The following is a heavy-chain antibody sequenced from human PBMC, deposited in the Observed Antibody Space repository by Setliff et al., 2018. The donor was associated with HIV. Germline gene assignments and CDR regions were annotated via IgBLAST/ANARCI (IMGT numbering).Heavy chain of an antibody. Sequence: SGESLKISCKGSGYFFLDSWIGWVRQMPGKGLEWVAIIYPGDSETRYSPSFEGQVTITVDRSINTAYLQWSSLKASDTAIYYCARHGGEDNANPKGPFDSWGQGTQVTVSS. V-gene: IGHV5-51*01. CDR2: IYPGDSET. J-gene: IGHJ4*02. CDR3: ARHGGEDNANPKGPFDS. D-gene: IGHD3-16*01. CDR1: GYFFLDSW.